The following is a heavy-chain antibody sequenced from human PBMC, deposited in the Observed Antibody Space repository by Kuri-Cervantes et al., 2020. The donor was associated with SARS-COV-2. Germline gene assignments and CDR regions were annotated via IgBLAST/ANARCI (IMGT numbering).Heavy chain of an antibody. CDR2: INHSGST. J-gene: IGHJ4*02. D-gene: IGHD1-1*01. Sequence: GSLRLSCAVYGGSFSGYYWSWIRQPPGKGLEWIGEINHSGSTNYNPSLKSRVTISVDTSKNQFSLKLSSVTAADTAVYYCATDGIWGQGTLVTVSS. V-gene: IGHV4-34*01. CDR3: ATDGI. CDR1: GGSFSGYY.